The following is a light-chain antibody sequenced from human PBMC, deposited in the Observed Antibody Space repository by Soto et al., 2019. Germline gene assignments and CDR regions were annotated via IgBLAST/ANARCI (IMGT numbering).Light chain of an antibody. J-gene: IGLJ3*02. CDR2: TTS. CDR3: ALYMGCGIWV. Sequence: QTVVTQEPSFSVSPGGTVTLTCGLTSGSVSSSYYPSWSQQTPGQAPRSLIYTTSTRSSVVPDRFSGSILGNKAALIITGAQADDEAHYYCALYMGCGIWVFGGGTKLTVL. CDR1: SGSVSSSYY. V-gene: IGLV8-61*01.